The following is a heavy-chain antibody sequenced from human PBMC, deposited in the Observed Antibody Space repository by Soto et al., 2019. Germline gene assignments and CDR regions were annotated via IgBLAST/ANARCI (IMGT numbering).Heavy chain of an antibody. CDR2: INHSGST. V-gene: IGHV4-34*01. CDR1: GGSFSGYY. J-gene: IGHJ5*02. Sequence: SETLSLTCAVYGGSFSGYYWSWIRQPPGKGLEWIGEINHSGSTNYNPSLKSRVNISVDTSKNQLSLKMSSVTAADTAVYYCARSYGSGSYSSRWFDPWGQGTLVTVSS. D-gene: IGHD3-10*01. CDR3: ARSYGSGSYSSRWFDP.